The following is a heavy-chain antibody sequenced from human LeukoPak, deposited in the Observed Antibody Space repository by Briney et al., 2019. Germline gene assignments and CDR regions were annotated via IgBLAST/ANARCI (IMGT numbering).Heavy chain of an antibody. D-gene: IGHD6-19*01. CDR2: INHSGST. Sequence: LETLSLTCAVYGGSFSGYYWSWIRQPPGKGLEWIGEINHSGSTNYNPSLKSRVTISVDTSKNQFSLKLSSVTAADTAVYYCARGPGQWLVLDYWGQGTLVTVSS. J-gene: IGHJ4*02. V-gene: IGHV4-34*01. CDR1: GGSFSGYY. CDR3: ARGPGQWLVLDY.